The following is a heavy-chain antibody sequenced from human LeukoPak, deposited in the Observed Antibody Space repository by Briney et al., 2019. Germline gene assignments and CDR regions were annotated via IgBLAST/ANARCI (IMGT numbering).Heavy chain of an antibody. V-gene: IGHV4-38-2*02. D-gene: IGHD6-19*01. Sequence: SETLSLTCTVSGYSISSGYYWGWIRQPPGKGLEWIGSIYYGGSTYYNPSLKSRVTISVDTSKNQFSLKLSSVTAADTAVYYCARGPSGWYGGHYYYYYMDVWGKGTTVTVSS. J-gene: IGHJ6*03. CDR1: GYSISSGYY. CDR2: IYYGGST. CDR3: ARGPSGWYGGHYYYYYMDV.